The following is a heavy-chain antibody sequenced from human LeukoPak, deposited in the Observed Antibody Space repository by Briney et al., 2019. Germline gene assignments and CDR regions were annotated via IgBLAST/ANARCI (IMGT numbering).Heavy chain of an antibody. CDR2: INPNSGGT. V-gene: IGHV1-2*02. D-gene: IGHD6-6*01. Sequence: ASVKVSCKASGYTFTGYYMHWVREAPGQGLDWRGWINPNSGGTNYAQKFQGRVTMTRDTSISTAYMELSRLRSDDTAVYYCAREGRLIAARPGVDYWGQGTLVTVSS. J-gene: IGHJ4*02. CDR1: GYTFTGYY. CDR3: AREGRLIAARPGVDY.